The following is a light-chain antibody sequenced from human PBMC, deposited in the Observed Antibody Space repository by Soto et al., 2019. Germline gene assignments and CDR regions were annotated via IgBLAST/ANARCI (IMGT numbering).Light chain of an antibody. V-gene: IGLV2-11*01. CDR3: CSYAGSDTWM. Sequence: QSVLTQPRSVSGSPGQSVTISCTGTSSDVGGYNYVSWYQQHPGQAPKLMIHDVSKRPSGVPDRFSGSKSANTASLTISGLQAEDEADYYCCSYAGSDTWMFGGGTQLTVL. CDR1: SSDVGGYNY. CDR2: DVS. J-gene: IGLJ7*01.